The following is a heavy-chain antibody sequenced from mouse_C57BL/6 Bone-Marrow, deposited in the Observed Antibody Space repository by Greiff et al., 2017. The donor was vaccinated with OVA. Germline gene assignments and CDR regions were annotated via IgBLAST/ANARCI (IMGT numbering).Heavy chain of an antibody. Sequence: EVKLQQSGAELVRPGASVKLSCTASGFNIKDDYMHWVKQRPEQGLEWIGWIDPENGDTEYASKFQGKATITADTSSNTAYLQLSSLTSEDTAVYYCTPLLSRVAYWGQGTLVTVSA. CDR2: IDPENGDT. CDR1: GFNIKDDY. J-gene: IGHJ3*01. V-gene: IGHV14-4*01. D-gene: IGHD2-1*01. CDR3: TPLLSRVAY.